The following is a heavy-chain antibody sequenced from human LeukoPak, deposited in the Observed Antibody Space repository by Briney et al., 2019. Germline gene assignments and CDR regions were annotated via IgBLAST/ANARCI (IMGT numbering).Heavy chain of an antibody. J-gene: IGHJ6*02. CDR2: IYYSGST. CDR1: GGSISSSSYY. Sequence: PSETLSLTCTVSGGSISSSSYYWGWIRQPPGKGLEWIGSIYYSGSTYYNPSLKSRVTISVDMSKNQFSLKLSSVTAADTAVYYCARVVAAAGNYYYYGMDVWGQGTTVTVSS. V-gene: IGHV4-39*07. CDR3: ARVVAAAGNYYYYGMDV. D-gene: IGHD6-13*01.